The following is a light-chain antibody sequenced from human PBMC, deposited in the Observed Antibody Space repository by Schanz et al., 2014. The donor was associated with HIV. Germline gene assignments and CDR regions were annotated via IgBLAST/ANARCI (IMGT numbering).Light chain of an antibody. Sequence: EIVLTQSPGSLSLSPGGRATLSCGASQRLSSSYLAWYQQKRDQPPRLVIYATSTRAAGIPDRFSGTGSGTDFTLTISRVEPEDYAVYYCQQYGSSPTFGQGTRVEIK. CDR1: QRLSSSY. J-gene: IGKJ1*01. CDR2: ATS. V-gene: IGKV3-20*01. CDR3: QQYGSSPT.